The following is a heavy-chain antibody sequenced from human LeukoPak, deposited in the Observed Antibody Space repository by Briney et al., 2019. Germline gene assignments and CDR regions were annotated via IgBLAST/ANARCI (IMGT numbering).Heavy chain of an antibody. J-gene: IGHJ3*02. Sequence: GGSVRLSCAASGFTFSSYGMHWVRQAPGKGLEGVAVISYDGSNKYYADSVKGRFTISRDNSENTLYLQMNSLRAEDTAVYYCAKDGGSLGLAAFDIWGQGTMVTVSS. CDR1: GFTFSSYG. CDR2: ISYDGSNK. V-gene: IGHV3-30*18. CDR3: AKDGGSLGLAAFDI. D-gene: IGHD3-16*01.